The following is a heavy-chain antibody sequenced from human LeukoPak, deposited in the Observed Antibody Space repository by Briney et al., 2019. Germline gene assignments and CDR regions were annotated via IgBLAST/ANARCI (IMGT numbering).Heavy chain of an antibody. D-gene: IGHD3-22*01. CDR1: GFSFSSYP. Sequence: GGSLRLSCAGSGFSFSSYPMHWIRQAPGKGLEYVSGISKSGGSTYYANSVKGRFTISRDNSKNTLYLQMACLRSEDLALYYCAITYDLVISGHYPFDYGGQGTLVTVS. J-gene: IGHJ4*02. CDR3: AITYDLVISGHYPFDY. CDR2: ISKSGGST. V-gene: IGHV3-64*01.